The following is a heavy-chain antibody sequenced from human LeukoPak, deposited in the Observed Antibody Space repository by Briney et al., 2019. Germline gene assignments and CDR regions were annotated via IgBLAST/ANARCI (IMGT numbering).Heavy chain of an antibody. CDR3: ASGQSQYAAVDY. J-gene: IGHJ4*02. D-gene: IGHD6-13*01. Sequence: ASVKVSCKVSGYTLTELSMHWVRQAPGKGLEWMGGFDPEDGETIYAQKFQGRVTMTEDTSTDTAYMELSSLRSEDTAVYYCASGQSQYAAVDYWGQGTLVTVSS. CDR1: GYTLTELS. CDR2: FDPEDGET. V-gene: IGHV1-24*01.